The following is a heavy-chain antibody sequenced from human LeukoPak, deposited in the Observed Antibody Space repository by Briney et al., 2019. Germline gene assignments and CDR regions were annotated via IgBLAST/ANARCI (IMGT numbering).Heavy chain of an antibody. CDR3: ARAHRGTIFGVVDY. J-gene: IGHJ4*02. Sequence: SETLSLTCTVSGGSISSGGYYWSWIRQPPGKGLEWIGYIYHSGSTYYNPSLKSRVTISVDRSKNQFSLKLSSVTAADTAVYYCARAHRGTIFGVVDYWGQGTLVTVSS. CDR1: GGSISSGGYY. CDR2: IYHSGST. V-gene: IGHV4-30-2*01. D-gene: IGHD3-3*01.